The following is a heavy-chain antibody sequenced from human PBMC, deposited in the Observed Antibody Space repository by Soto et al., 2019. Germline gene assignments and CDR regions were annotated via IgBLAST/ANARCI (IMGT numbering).Heavy chain of an antibody. J-gene: IGHJ4*02. D-gene: IGHD1-26*01. CDR3: ASSAGIETTSGCFDY. CDR2: IYWDDDK. Sequence: QITLKESGPTLVKPTQTLTLTSTFSGFSLSTSGVGVGWIRQPPGKALECLALIYWDDDKRYRPSLTSRLTITKNTTKHHVAPTMTYIDPVDRETSYCASSAGIETTSGCFDYLGQGSLVTVSS. CDR1: GFSLSTSGVG. V-gene: IGHV2-5*02.